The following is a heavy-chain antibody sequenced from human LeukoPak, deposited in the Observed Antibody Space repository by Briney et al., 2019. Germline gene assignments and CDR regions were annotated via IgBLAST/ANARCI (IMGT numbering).Heavy chain of an antibody. CDR1: GFTFSSYW. J-gene: IGHJ5*02. D-gene: IGHD1-1*01. CDR2: ISSSGSPI. Sequence: LAGGSLRLSCAASGFTFSSYWMHWVRQAPGKGLEWVSYISSSGSPIYYADSVKGRFTISRDNAKNSLYLQMNSLRAEDTAVYYCARELNGAFDPWGQGTLVTVSS. V-gene: IGHV3-48*04. CDR3: ARELNGAFDP.